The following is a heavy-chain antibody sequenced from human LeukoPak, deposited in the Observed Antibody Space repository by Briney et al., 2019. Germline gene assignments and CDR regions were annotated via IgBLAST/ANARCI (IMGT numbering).Heavy chain of an antibody. Sequence: GGSLRLSLQPLGSTFAGLPLSGSAQAPGRGLEWVSAISGSGGSTYYADSVKGRFTISRDNSKNTLYLQMNSLRAEDTAVYYCAKALGGYWGQGTLVTVSS. CDR2: ISGSGGST. CDR3: AKALGGY. J-gene: IGHJ4*02. D-gene: IGHD1-26*01. CDR1: GSTFAGLP. V-gene: IGHV3-23*01.